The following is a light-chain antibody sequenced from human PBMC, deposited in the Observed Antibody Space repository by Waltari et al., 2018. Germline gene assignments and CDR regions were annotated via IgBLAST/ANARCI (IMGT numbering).Light chain of an antibody. CDR2: GSS. J-gene: IGKJ1*01. Sequence: EIVLTQSPGTLSLSPGARATLYCRASESVSSSYLAWYQHKLGQAPRLLIYGSSSRATGIPDRFSGSGSGTDFTLTISRLEPEDFAVYYCQQYGSSPRTFGQGTKVEIK. V-gene: IGKV3-20*01. CDR1: ESVSSSY. CDR3: QQYGSSPRT.